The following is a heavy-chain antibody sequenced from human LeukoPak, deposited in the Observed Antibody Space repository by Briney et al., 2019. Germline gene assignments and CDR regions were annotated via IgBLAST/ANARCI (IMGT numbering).Heavy chain of an antibody. CDR2: IYYSGST. V-gene: IGHV4-39*01. CDR3: ARHHSSGSHSPFDY. CDR1: GGSISSSSYS. Sequence: PSETLSLTCTVSGGSISSSSYSWGWIRQPPGKGLEWIGSIYYSGSTYYNPSLKSRVTISVDTSKNQFSLKLSSVTAADTAVYYCARHHSSGSHSPFDYWGQGTLVTVSS. D-gene: IGHD3-22*01. J-gene: IGHJ4*02.